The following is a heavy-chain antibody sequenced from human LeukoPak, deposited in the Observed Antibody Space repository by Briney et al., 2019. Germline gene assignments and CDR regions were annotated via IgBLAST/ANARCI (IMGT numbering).Heavy chain of an antibody. Sequence: PSETLSLTCTVSGGSISSSSYYWGWIRQPPGKGLEWIGSIYYSGSTYYNPSLKSRVTISVDTSKNQFSLKLSSVTAADTAVYYCARPSGGSYSDYWGQGTLVTVSS. V-gene: IGHV4-39*01. D-gene: IGHD1-26*01. CDR3: ARPSGGSYSDY. CDR1: GGSISSSSYY. CDR2: IYYSGST. J-gene: IGHJ4*02.